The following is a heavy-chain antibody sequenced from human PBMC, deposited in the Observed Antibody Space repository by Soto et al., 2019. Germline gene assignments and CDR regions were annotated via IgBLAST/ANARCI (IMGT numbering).Heavy chain of an antibody. CDR1: GSAVSSGSYY. V-gene: IGHV4-61*01. CDR2: IYYSGST. Sequence: SETLSLTCTVSGSAVSSGSYYWSWIRQPPGKGLEWIGYIYYSGSTNYNPSLKSRVTISVDRSKNKLSLKLNALTAGDTAVYYCARGAVVVTAILPDYWGQGMLCTVSS. J-gene: IGHJ4*02. CDR3: ARGAVVVTAILPDY. D-gene: IGHD2-21*02.